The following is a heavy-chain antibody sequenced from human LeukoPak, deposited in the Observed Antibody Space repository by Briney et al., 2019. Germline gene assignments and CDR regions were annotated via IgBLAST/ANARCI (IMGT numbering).Heavy chain of an antibody. D-gene: IGHD5-12*01. CDR3: ARDSRGYSGYVNAARYYMDV. V-gene: IGHV4-39*07. CDR1: GGSISSSNYY. Sequence: SETLPLTCTVSGGSISSSNYYWGWIRQPPGKGLECIGSVYYSGNTYYNPSLKSRVTISVDTSKNQFSLKLSSVTAADTAVYYCARDSRGYSGYVNAARYYMDVWGKGTTVTVSS. CDR2: VYYSGNT. J-gene: IGHJ6*03.